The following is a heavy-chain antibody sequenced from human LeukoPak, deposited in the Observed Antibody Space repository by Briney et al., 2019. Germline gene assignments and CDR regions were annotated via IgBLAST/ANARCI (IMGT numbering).Heavy chain of an antibody. CDR3: ARDRLRTGSGSYYNHNWFDP. CDR1: GGSFSSGDYS. D-gene: IGHD3-10*01. J-gene: IGHJ5*02. Sequence: SETLSLACTVSGGSFSSGDYSWNWIRQPAGRGLEWIGRLFSSGTTNYNPSLKSRVTISVDTSKNQFSLKLSSVTAADTAVYYCARDRLRTGSGSYYNHNWFDPWGQGTLVTVSS. CDR2: LFSSGTT. V-gene: IGHV4-61*10.